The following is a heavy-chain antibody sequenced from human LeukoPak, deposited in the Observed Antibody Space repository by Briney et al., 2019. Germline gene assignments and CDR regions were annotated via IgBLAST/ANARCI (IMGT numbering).Heavy chain of an antibody. J-gene: IGHJ5*02. CDR3: ASQYDFWSGYKNWFDP. CDR1: GGSISSYC. V-gene: IGHV4-59*08. CDR2: IYYSGST. D-gene: IGHD3-3*01. Sequence: SETLSLTCTVSGGSISSYCWSWIRQPPGKGLEWIGYIYYSGSTNYNPSLKSRVTISVDTSKNQFSLKLSSVTAADTAVYYCASQYDFWSGYKNWFDPWGQGTLVTVSS.